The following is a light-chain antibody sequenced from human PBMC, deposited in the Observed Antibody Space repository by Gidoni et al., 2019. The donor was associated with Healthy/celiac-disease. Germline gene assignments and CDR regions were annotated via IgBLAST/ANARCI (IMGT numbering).Light chain of an antibody. V-gene: IGKV1-39*01. CDR1: QSISSY. CDR2: AAS. Sequence: DIQMTQSPSSLSASVGDRVTITCRASQSISSYLNWYQQKPGKAPNLLIYAASSLQSGVPSRFSGSCSGTDFTLTISSLQPEDFATYYCQQSYSTPYTFGQGTKLEIK. J-gene: IGKJ2*01. CDR3: QQSYSTPYT.